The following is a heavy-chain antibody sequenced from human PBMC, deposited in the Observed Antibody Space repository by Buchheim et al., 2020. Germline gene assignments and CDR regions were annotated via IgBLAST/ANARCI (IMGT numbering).Heavy chain of an antibody. V-gene: IGHV4-34*01. CDR2: INHSGTT. D-gene: IGHD5-24*01. J-gene: IGHJ4*02. CDR1: GEPLSDFL. Sequence: QVRLEQWGAGRLKAWETLSLTCAVYGEPLSDFLWTWIRQSPGKGLEWIGEINHSGTTIYNPSLKSRITMXVDMSKNQFSLNLTSVTAADTAVYYCARAAGMATVDYWGQG. CDR3: ARAAGMATVDY.